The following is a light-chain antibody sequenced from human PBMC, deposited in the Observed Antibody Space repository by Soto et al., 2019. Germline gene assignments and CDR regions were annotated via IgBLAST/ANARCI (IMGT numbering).Light chain of an antibody. J-gene: IGKJ4*01. Sequence: EIVLTQSPATLSLSPGERATLSCRASQSVSSYLAWYQQKPGQAPRLLIYDASNRATGIPARFSGSGSGTAVTLTISSREPEDFAVYDCQQRSNWPPLTFGGGTKVEIK. CDR3: QQRSNWPPLT. CDR2: DAS. V-gene: IGKV3-11*01. CDR1: QSVSSY.